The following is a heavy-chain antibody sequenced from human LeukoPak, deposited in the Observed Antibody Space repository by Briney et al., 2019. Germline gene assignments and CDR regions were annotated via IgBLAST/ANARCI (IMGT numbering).Heavy chain of an antibody. CDR2: IYYSGST. D-gene: IGHD6-13*01. J-gene: IGHJ5*02. V-gene: IGHV4-38-2*02. CDR1: GYSISSGYY. Sequence: SETLSLTCTVSGYSISSGYYWGWIRQPPGKGLEWIGYIYYSGSTYYNPSLKSRVTISVDTSKNQFSLKLSSVTATDTAVYYCAREGGAAAGSPEEWFDPWGQGTLVTVSS. CDR3: AREGGAAAGSPEEWFDP.